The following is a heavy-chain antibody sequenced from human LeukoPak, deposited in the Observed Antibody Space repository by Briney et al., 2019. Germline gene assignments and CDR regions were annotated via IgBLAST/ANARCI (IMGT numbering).Heavy chain of an antibody. CDR1: AYTFTSYW. D-gene: IGHD6-13*01. CDR2: IYPGDSDT. Sequence: KPGESLTLSCMGSAYTFTSYWIGWVRQMPGKGLEWMGIIYPGDSDTIYSPSFQGPLTIAADKSISTAYLQWSSLKASDTAMYYCARHYSSSWILFDYWGQGTLVTVSS. J-gene: IGHJ4*02. V-gene: IGHV5-51*01. CDR3: ARHYSSSWILFDY.